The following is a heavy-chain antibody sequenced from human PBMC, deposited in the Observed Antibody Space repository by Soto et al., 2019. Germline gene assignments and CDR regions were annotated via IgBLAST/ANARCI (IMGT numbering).Heavy chain of an antibody. CDR3: AITPRSSYGPFDY. CDR1: GFTFNDYY. D-gene: IGHD5-18*01. J-gene: IGHJ4*02. Sequence: PGGSLRLSCVASGFTFNDYYMSWIRQAPGKGLEWLSYISVTSAYTNYAESVKGRFTISRDNAQNSLYLQMNSLRAEDTALYYCAITPRSSYGPFDYWGRGTLVTVSS. V-gene: IGHV3-11*06. CDR2: ISVTSAYT.